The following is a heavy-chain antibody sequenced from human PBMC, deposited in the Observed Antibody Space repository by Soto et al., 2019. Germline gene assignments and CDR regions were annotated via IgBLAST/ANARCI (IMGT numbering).Heavy chain of an antibody. J-gene: IGHJ6*02. CDR3: AKKLDSGPWGGYGMDV. CDR1: GFTFSTYG. CDR2: MSYDGSNK. Sequence: QVQLVESGGGVVQPGRSLRLSCAASGFTFSTYGMHWVRQAPGKGLEWVAVMSYDGSNKYYADSVKGRFTISRDNCKNALYLQMNSLRAEDTAVYYCAKKLDSGPWGGYGMDVWGQGTTVTVSS. V-gene: IGHV3-30*18. D-gene: IGHD6-19*01.